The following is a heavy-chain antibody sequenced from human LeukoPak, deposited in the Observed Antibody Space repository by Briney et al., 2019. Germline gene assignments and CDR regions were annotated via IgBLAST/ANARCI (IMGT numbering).Heavy chain of an antibody. V-gene: IGHV1-2*02. CDR2: INPYSGGT. D-gene: IGHD3-16*01. Sequence: VASVKFSGKISGYSFTDFYVHWGRQPPGQGLEWMGGINPYSGGTSSAQKFQGRVTMTRDTSISTVYMQVSWLTSDDTAIYYCARADRLHGGPYLIGPWGQGTLVTVSS. CDR1: GYSFTDFY. CDR3: ARADRLHGGPYLIGP. J-gene: IGHJ5*02.